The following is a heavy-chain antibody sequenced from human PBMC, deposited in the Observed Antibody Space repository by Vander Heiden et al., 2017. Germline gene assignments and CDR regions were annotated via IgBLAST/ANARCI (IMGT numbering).Heavy chain of an antibody. CDR3: VRDRYLSSSFFDY. V-gene: IGHV1-18*01. CDR2: ISGYNGNT. J-gene: IGHJ4*02. D-gene: IGHD2-2*01. CDR1: GLTFTSYA. Sequence: QVQLVQSGAEVKKPWASVKVSCKASGLTFTSYAISWVRQAPGEGLEWMGWISGYNGNTNYAQNLQDRVTMTTDTSTSTAYMELRSLRSDDTAVYYCVRDRYLSSSFFDYWGQGTLVTVSS.